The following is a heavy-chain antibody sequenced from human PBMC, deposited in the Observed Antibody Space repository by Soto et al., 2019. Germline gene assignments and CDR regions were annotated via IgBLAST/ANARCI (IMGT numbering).Heavy chain of an antibody. J-gene: IGHJ6*03. Sequence: QDQLVQSGGEVKKPGASVKVSCKAPGYSFTNYGITWVRQAPGQGFEWMGWISAYNGDTNYAQKLQGRVTMTTDASTRTAYLELRSLRSDDTAVYYCARDRGVAPPVAGNTHYYYYMDVWGKGTTGTVSS. CDR1: GYSFTNYG. V-gene: IGHV1-18*01. CDR2: ISAYNGDT. CDR3: ARDRGVAPPVAGNTHYYYYMDV. D-gene: IGHD6-19*01.